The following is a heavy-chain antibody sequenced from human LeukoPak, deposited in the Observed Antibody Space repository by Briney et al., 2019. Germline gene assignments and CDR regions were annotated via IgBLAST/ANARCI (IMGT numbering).Heavy chain of an antibody. CDR1: GFTFSSYS. D-gene: IGHD6-19*01. Sequence: GGSLRLSCAASGFTFSSYSMNWVRQAPGKGLEWVSAISGSSGSYIYYADSVKGRFTISRDNAKNSLYLQMNSLRAEDTAEYFCARDSRAVAADFDYWGQGTLVTVSS. CDR2: ISGSSGSYI. CDR3: ARDSRAVAADFDY. V-gene: IGHV3-21*01. J-gene: IGHJ4*02.